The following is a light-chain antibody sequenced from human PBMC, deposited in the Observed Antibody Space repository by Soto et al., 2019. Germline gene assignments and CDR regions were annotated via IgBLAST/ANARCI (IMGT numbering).Light chain of an antibody. CDR2: DAS. Sequence: EIVLTQSPATLSLSPGERATLSCRASQSVSSYLAWYQQTPGQAPRLLIFDASNRATGIPARFSGSGSRTYFTLSSSSLEPEDFAVYYCQQRSNWPPITVGQWTRLEMK. CDR1: QSVSSY. CDR3: QQRSNWPPIT. J-gene: IGKJ5*01. V-gene: IGKV3-11*01.